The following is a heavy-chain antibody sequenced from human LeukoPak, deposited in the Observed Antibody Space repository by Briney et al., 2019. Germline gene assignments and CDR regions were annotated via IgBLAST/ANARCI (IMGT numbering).Heavy chain of an antibody. CDR1: GGSISSSSYY. J-gene: IGHJ4*02. CDR2: IYTSGST. D-gene: IGHD3-10*01. Sequence: PSETLSLTCTVSGGSISSSSYYWGWIRQPAGKGLEWIGRIYTSGSTNYNPSLKSRVTMSVDTSKNQFSLKLSSVTAADTAVYYCAREGGDYYGSGSYYNGAFDYWGQGTLVTVSS. V-gene: IGHV4-61*02. CDR3: AREGGDYYGSGSYYNGAFDY.